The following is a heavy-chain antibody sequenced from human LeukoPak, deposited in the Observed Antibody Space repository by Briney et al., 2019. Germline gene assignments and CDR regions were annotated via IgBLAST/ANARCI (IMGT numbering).Heavy chain of an antibody. V-gene: IGHV1-69*13. CDR3: ASYGDYALDYYGMDV. CDR2: IIPIFGTA. CDR1: GGTFSSYA. D-gene: IGHD4-17*01. Sequence: SVKVSCKASGGTFSSYAISWVRQAPGQGLEWVGGIIPIFGTANYAQKFQGRVTITADESTSTAYMELSSLRSEDTAVYYCASYGDYALDYYGMDVWGQGTTVTVSS. J-gene: IGHJ6*02.